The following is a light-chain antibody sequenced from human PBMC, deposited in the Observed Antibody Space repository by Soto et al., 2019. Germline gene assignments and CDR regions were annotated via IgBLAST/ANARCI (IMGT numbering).Light chain of an antibody. V-gene: IGKV1-5*03. CDR1: QSISSW. J-gene: IGKJ1*01. Sequence: DIQMTQSPSTLSASVGDRVTITCRASQSISSWLAWYQQKPGKAPKLLIYKASSLESGVPSRFSGSGSGTEFPLTISSLQPDDFATYYCQQYNNYPWTFGQWTKVEIK. CDR3: QQYNNYPWT. CDR2: KAS.